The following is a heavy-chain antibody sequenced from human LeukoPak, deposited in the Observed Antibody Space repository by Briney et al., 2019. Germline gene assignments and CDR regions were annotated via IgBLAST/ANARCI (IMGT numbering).Heavy chain of an antibody. CDR3: TRGGARFFDS. V-gene: IGHV3-7*01. CDR2: MKEDGREI. Sequence: PGGSLRLSCAASGFDFNKYTMSWVRQASGKGLEWVAKMKEDGREIYYVGSVRGRFTISRDNGKNSLFLQMDSLRVEDTAVYYCTRGGARFFDSWGQGTLVTVSS. CDR1: GFDFNKYT. J-gene: IGHJ4*02. D-gene: IGHD3-16*01.